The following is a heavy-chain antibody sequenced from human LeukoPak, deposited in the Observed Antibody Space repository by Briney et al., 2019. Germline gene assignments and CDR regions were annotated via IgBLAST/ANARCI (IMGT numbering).Heavy chain of an antibody. CDR3: ARDSDILTGYYRAFDY. D-gene: IGHD3-9*01. V-gene: IGHV3-48*01. CDR1: GFTFSSYS. Sequence: GGSLRLSCAASGFTFSSYSMNWVRQALGKGLEWVSYISSSSSTIYYADSVKGRFTISRDNAKNSLYLQMNSLRAEDTAVYYCARDSDILTGYYRAFDYWGQGTLVTVSS. CDR2: ISSSSSTI. J-gene: IGHJ4*02.